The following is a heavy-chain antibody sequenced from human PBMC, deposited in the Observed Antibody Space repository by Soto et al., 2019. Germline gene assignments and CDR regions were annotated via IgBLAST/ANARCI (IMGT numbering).Heavy chain of an antibody. CDR2: ISSRSRSI. Sequence: EVQLVESGGGLVKPGGSLRLSCAASGFTVSSYSMQWVRQAPGTGLEWVSAISSRSRSIYYADSHKGRFTISRANTKNSRYLQMNNPTTVDPAVYYCARDRGHYEGLVPYSFDHWGQGTLVTVSP. D-gene: IGHD4-17*01. CDR1: GFTVSSYS. V-gene: IGHV3-21*01. CDR3: ARDRGHYEGLVPYSFDH. J-gene: IGHJ4*02.